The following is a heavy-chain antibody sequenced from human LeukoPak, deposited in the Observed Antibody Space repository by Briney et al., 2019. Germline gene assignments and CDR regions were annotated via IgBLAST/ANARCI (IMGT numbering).Heavy chain of an antibody. V-gene: IGHV4-59*01. CDR2: IYYSGST. Sequence: SETLSLTCTASGGSISSYYWSWIRQPPGKGLEWIGYIYYSGSTNYNPSLKSRVTISVDTSKNQFSLKLSSVTAADTAVYYCARDIRSGGNLDYFDYWGQGTLVTVSS. CDR3: ARDIRSGGNLDYFDY. J-gene: IGHJ4*02. D-gene: IGHD4-23*01. CDR1: GGSISSYY.